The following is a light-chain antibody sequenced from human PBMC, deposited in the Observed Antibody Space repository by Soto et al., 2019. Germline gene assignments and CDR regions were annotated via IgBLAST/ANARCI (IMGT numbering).Light chain of an antibody. CDR2: DVN. V-gene: IGLV2-14*01. Sequence: QSVLTQPASVSGSPGQSITISCTGTSSDVGGYNYVSWYQHHPGKAPKLLIYDVNNRPSGVSDRFSGSKSGNTASLTISGLQTEDEADYYCQSFDISLYVIFGGGTKLTVL. CDR3: QSFDISLYVI. J-gene: IGLJ2*01. CDR1: SSDVGGYNY.